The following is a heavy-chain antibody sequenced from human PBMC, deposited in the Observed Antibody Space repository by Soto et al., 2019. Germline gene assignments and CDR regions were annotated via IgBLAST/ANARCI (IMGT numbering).Heavy chain of an antibody. CDR3: ARGLHCRAGTCYSSYFEY. V-gene: IGHV4-4*07. D-gene: IGHD2-15*01. CDR2: IYIGVTA. Sequence: KPSETLSLTCTVSGGSINNYYWSWIRQPAGKGLEWIGRIYIGVTADYNPSLKSRVAMSVDTSKNQFSLSLSSVTAADTAVYYCARGLHCRAGTCYSSYFEYWSQGTLVTVSS. J-gene: IGHJ4*02. CDR1: GGSINNYY.